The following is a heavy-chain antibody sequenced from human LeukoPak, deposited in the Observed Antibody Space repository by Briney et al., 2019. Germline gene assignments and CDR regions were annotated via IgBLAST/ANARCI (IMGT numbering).Heavy chain of an antibody. D-gene: IGHD3-10*01. CDR3: ARLGPLWLGAFDI. CDR1: GGSISSSSYY. Sequence: PSETLSLTCTVSGGSISSSSYYWGWIRQPPGKGLEWIGSIYYSGSTYYNPSLKSRVTISVDTSKNQFSLKLSSVTAADTAVYYCARLGPLWLGAFDIWGQGTMVTVPS. J-gene: IGHJ3*02. CDR2: IYYSGST. V-gene: IGHV4-39*01.